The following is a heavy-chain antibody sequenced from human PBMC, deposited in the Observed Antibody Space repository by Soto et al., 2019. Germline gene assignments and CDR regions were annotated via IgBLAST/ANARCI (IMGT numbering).Heavy chain of an antibody. Sequence: PSETLSLTCTVSGGSISSYYWSWIRQPPGKGLEWIGEINHSGSTNYNPSLKSRVTISVDTSKNQFSLKLSSVTAADTAVYYCARGQGVAGYYYYGMDVWGQGTTVTVSS. CDR2: INHSGST. J-gene: IGHJ6*02. CDR1: GGSISSYY. V-gene: IGHV4-34*01. D-gene: IGHD6-19*01. CDR3: ARGQGVAGYYYYGMDV.